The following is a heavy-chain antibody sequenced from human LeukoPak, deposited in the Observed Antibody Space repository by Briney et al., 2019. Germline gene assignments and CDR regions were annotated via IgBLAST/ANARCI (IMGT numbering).Heavy chain of an antibody. D-gene: IGHD6-13*01. CDR3: ARVLAAVGNNWFDP. CDR1: GGSISSGGYS. J-gene: IGHJ5*02. V-gene: IGHV4-30-4*07. CDR2: IYYTGNT. Sequence: PSQTLSLTCAVSGGSISSGGYSWSWIRQPPGKAMEFIAYIYYTGNTYFNPSLKSRVTISVDTSKNQFSLKLSTVTAADTAVYYCARVLAAVGNNWFDPWGQGTLVTVSS.